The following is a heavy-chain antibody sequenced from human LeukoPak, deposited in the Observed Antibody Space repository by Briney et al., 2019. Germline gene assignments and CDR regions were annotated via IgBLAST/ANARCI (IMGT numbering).Heavy chain of an antibody. D-gene: IGHD3-22*01. CDR2: IHLNGIT. Sequence: SETLSLTCSVSGASITSYAWWSWVRQPPGKGLEWIGEIHLNGITNYNPSLKSRVTMSIDKSKNHFSLNLSSVTAADTAVYYCARVISSAWRQNDLWGQGTLVTVSS. J-gene: IGHJ5*02. CDR1: GASITSYAW. V-gene: IGHV4-4*02. CDR3: ARVISSAWRQNDL.